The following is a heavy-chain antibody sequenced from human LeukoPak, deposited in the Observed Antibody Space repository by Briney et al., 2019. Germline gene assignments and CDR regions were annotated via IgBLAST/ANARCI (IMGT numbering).Heavy chain of an antibody. CDR2: IITGSTDI. J-gene: IGHJ4*02. CDR1: GFTFSTYN. CDR3: ARDLPGVPIDH. D-gene: IGHD7-27*01. V-gene: IGHV3-21*06. Sequence: GGSLRLSCAASGFTFSTYNMNWLRQAPGKGLEWVSSIITGSTDIYYADSLKGRFTISRDDAKNSVYLQMNSLRVEDTAVYYCARDLPGVPIDHWGQGILVTVSS.